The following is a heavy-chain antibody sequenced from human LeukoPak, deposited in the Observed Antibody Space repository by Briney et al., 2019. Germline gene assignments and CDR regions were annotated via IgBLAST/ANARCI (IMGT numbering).Heavy chain of an antibody. CDR2: INGDGSST. D-gene: IGHD2-15*01. J-gene: IGHJ4*02. V-gene: IGHV3-74*01. CDR3: AQGGSPGALDY. Sequence: GGSLRLSCAASGFTFSSYEMNWVRQAPGKGLVWVSCINGDGSSTKYADSVKGRFTISRDNAKNTLYLQVSSLRAEDTAVYYCAQGGSPGALDYWGRGTLVTVSS. CDR1: GFTFSSYE.